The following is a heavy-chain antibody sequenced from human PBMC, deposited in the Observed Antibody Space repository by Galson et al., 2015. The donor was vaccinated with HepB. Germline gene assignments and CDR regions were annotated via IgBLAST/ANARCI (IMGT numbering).Heavy chain of an antibody. J-gene: IGHJ5*02. Sequence: SVKVSCKASGFTFTSSAVQWVRQARGQRLEWIGWIVVGSSNTNYAQKFQERVTITRDMSTSTAYMELSSLRSEDTAVYYCAAAPYKAAAGGFDPWGQGTLVTVSS. CDR1: GFTFTSSA. V-gene: IGHV1-58*01. CDR3: AAAPYKAAAGGFDP. D-gene: IGHD6-13*01. CDR2: IVVGSSNT.